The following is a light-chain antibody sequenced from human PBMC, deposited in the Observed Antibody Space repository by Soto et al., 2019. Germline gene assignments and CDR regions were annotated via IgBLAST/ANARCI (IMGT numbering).Light chain of an antibody. Sequence: QSVRTQPASVSGSPGQSITISCAAASSDDGGYNRVSWYQQHPGQAPKLMIYDVTNRPSGVSHRFSGSKSGNTASLTISGLQAEDEADYYCSSYSSARTLYVFGTGTKVTVL. CDR1: SSDDGGYNR. V-gene: IGLV2-14*01. CDR3: SSYSSARTLYV. J-gene: IGLJ1*01. CDR2: DVT.